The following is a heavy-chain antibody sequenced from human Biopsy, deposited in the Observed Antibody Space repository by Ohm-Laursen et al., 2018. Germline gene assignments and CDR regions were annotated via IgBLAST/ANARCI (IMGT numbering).Heavy chain of an antibody. Sequence: SETLSLTCSVSGGSISSRNHYWGWLRQPPGKGLEWIGFISNSGNTNYNPSLKSRVTISADTSKNQFSLKLGSVTVADTAVFYCARRGSGGRSFDYWGQGSLVTVSS. J-gene: IGHJ4*02. D-gene: IGHD2-15*01. V-gene: IGHV4-61*05. CDR1: GGSISSRNHY. CDR3: ARRGSGGRSFDY. CDR2: ISNSGNT.